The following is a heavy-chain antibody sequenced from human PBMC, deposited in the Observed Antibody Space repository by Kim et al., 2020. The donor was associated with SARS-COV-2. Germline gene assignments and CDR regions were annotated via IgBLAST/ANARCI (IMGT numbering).Heavy chain of an antibody. CDR3: AKGGISAYYSSDD. D-gene: IGHD2-21*01. J-gene: IGHJ4*02. Sequence: SEDSVKGRFTITRDNSGNTLYLQMNRLRAEDTAIYYCAKGGISAYYSSDDWGQGSLVIVSS. V-gene: IGHV3-23*01.